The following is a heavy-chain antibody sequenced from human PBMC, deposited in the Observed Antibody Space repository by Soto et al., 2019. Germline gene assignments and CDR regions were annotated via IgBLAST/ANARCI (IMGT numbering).Heavy chain of an antibody. V-gene: IGHV1-8*01. CDR2: MNPNSGNT. CDR3: ARERSAAGTGWFDP. D-gene: IGHD6-13*01. Sequence: ASVKVSCKASGYTFTSYDINWVRQATGQGLEWKGWMNPNSGNTGYAQKYQGRVTMTRNTSISTAYMELSSLRSEDTAVYYCARERSAAGTGWFDPWGQGTLVTVSS. J-gene: IGHJ5*02. CDR1: GYTFTSYD.